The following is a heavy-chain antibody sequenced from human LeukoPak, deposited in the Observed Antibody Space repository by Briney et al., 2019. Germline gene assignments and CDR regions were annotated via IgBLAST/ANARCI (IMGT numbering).Heavy chain of an antibody. CDR1: GFSFDDYA. CDR2: ISGDGIST. D-gene: IGHD3-10*01. J-gene: IGHJ1*01. Sequence: GGSLRLSCAASGFSFDDYAMHWVRQAPGKGLEWVSIISGDGISTAYAESVQGRFTVSRDNRKNVLYLQMNSLTTEDIAFYCCAKDIGALIVSSECLHHWGQGTLVTVSS. CDR3: AKDIGALIVSSECLHH. V-gene: IGHV3-43*02.